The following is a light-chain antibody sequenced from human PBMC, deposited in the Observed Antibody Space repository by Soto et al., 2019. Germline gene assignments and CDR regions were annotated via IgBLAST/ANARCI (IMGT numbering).Light chain of an antibody. CDR3: QQHSHWPPWT. V-gene: IGKV3-11*01. J-gene: IGKJ1*01. Sequence: EIVLTKSPGTLSLSPVELSTLSCRASENVRTFVDWYQQKPGQAPRLLMFGASNRATGIPARFSGSGSGTDFTLTISNLEPEDFAVYYCQQHSHWPPWTCGKGTKGDIK. CDR1: ENVRTF. CDR2: GAS.